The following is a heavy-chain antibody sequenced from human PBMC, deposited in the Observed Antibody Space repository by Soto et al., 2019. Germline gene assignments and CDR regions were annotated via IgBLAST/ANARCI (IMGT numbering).Heavy chain of an antibody. D-gene: IGHD2-2*01. V-gene: IGHV3-30*18. CDR3: AKPVSAAYNWFDP. Sequence: QVQLVESGGGVVQPGRSLRLSCAASGFTFSSYGMHWVRQAPGKGLEWVAVISYDGSNKYYADSVKGRFTISRDNSKNTLYLQMNSLRAEDTAVYYCAKPVSAAYNWFDPWGQGTLVTVSS. CDR1: GFTFSSYG. J-gene: IGHJ5*02. CDR2: ISYDGSNK.